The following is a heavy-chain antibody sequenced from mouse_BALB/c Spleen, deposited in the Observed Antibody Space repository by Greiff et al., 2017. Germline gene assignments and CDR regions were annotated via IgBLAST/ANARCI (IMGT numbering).Heavy chain of an antibody. J-gene: IGHJ2*01. D-gene: IGHD1-1*01. CDR2: IDPETGGT. CDR1: GYTFTDYE. V-gene: IGHV1-15*01. CDR3: TLITTVVAPDY. Sequence: VKLQESGAELVRPGASVTLSCKASGYTFTDYEMHWVKQTPVHGLEWIGAIDPETGGTAYNQKFKGKATLTADKSSSTAYMELRSLTSEDSAVYYCTLITTVVAPDYWGQGTTLTVSS.